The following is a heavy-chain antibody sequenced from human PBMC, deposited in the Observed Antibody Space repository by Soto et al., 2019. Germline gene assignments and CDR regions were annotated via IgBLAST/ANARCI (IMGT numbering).Heavy chain of an antibody. V-gene: IGHV3-15*07. Sequence: EVQLVESGGGLVKPGGSLRLSCAASGVTFSNAWMNWVRQAPGKGLEWVGRIKSKTDGGTTDYAAPVKGRFTISRVDLKNTLYLQMNSLKTDDTAFYYCTTDLDYGSRVYAQTYYFDYWCQGTLVTVSS. CDR1: GVTFSNAW. D-gene: IGHD2-8*01. J-gene: IGHJ4*02. CDR3: TTDLDYGSRVYAQTYYFDY. CDR2: IKSKTDGGTT.